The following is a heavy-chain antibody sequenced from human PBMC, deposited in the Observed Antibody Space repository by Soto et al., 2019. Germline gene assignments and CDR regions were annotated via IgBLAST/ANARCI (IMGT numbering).Heavy chain of an antibody. J-gene: IGHJ3*02. D-gene: IGHD2-15*01. CDR3: AGYCSGGSCYSGPMSAFDI. CDR2: IIPIFGTA. V-gene: IGHV1-69*13. CDR1: GGTFSSYA. Sequence: SVKVSCKASGGTFSSYAISWVRQAPGQGLEWMGGIIPIFGTANYAQKFQGRVTITADESTSTAYMELSSLRSEDTAVYYCAGYCSGGSCYSGPMSAFDIWGQGTMVTVSS.